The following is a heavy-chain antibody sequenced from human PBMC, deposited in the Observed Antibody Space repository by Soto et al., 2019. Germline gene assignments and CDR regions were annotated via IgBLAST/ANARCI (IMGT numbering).Heavy chain of an antibody. CDR1: GYTFSSYH. D-gene: IGHD6-13*01. CDR3: ARHQINRIAAADPIT. V-gene: IGHV1-46*01. CDR2: INPFYGET. J-gene: IGHJ5*02. Sequence: ASVKVSCKASGYTFSSYHMHWVRQAPGQGLEWMGVINPFYGETRYAQKFQGRVTMTRDTSTSTVYMELSSLRSEDTAVYYCARHQINRIAAADPITWGQGTLVTVSS.